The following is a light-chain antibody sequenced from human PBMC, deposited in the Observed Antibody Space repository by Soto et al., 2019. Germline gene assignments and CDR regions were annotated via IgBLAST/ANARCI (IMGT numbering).Light chain of an antibody. CDR2: GAS. V-gene: IGKV3-20*01. CDR3: HPYGASPTP. Sequence: EIVLTQSPGTLSLSQGERATLSCTASQSVSSNYLAWYQQKPGQAPRLLIYGASSRATGIPDRFSGSGSGTAFTLTITRLEPDEFAVYYSHPYGASPTPFGQ. J-gene: IGKJ1*01. CDR1: QSVSSNY.